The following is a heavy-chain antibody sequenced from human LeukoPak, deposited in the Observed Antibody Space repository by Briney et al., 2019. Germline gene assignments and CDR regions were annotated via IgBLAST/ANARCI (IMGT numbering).Heavy chain of an antibody. D-gene: IGHD2-2*01. CDR2: IYYSGST. V-gene: IGHV4-30-4*01. J-gene: IGHJ6*04. CDR3: ARDLIVVVPAGMYYYYGMDV. CDR1: GGSISSGDYY. Sequence: SQTLSLICTVSGGSISSGDYYWRWIRQPPGKGLEWIGYIYYSGSTYYNPSLKSRVTISVDTSKNQFSLKLSSVTAADTAVYYCARDLIVVVPAGMYYYYGMDVWGKGTTVTVSS.